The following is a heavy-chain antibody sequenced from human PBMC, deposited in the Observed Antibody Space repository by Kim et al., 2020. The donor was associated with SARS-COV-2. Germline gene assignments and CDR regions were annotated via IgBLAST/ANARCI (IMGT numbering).Heavy chain of an antibody. CDR3: ARHGSSDYFDY. CDR1: GGSISSYY. V-gene: IGHV4-59*08. D-gene: IGHD2-15*01. CDR2: IYYSGST. J-gene: IGHJ4*02. Sequence: SETLSLTCTVSGGSISSYYWSWIRQPPGKGLEWIGYIYYSGSTNYNPSLKSRVTISVDTSKNQFSLKLSSVTAADTAVYYCARHGSSDYFDYWGQGTLVTVSS.